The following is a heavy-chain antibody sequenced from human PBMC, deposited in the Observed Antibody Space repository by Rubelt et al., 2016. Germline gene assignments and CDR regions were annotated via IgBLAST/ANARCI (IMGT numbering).Heavy chain of an antibody. V-gene: IGHV4-39*07. D-gene: IGHD3-16*01. Sequence: QLQLQESGPGLVKPSETLSLTCTVSGGSISSSSYYWGWIRQPPGKGLEWIGSIYYSGSTYYNPSLSSRVTISVDTSKNQFSLKLSSVTAADTAVYYCARVLGEYYYYGMDVWGQGTTVTVSS. CDR1: GGSISSSSYY. J-gene: IGHJ6*02. CDR3: ARVLGEYYYYGMDV. CDR2: IYYSGST.